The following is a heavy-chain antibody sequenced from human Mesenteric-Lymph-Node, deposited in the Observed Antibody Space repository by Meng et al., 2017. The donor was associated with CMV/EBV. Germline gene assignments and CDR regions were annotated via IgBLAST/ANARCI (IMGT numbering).Heavy chain of an antibody. Sequence: GGSLRLSCAASGFTFSNYWMQWVRQAPGKGLVCVSRINNDGRSTSYADFVKGRFTISRDNAKNTLYLQMNSLRAEDTAVYYCARSTSRYGSGRGDYYGMDVWGQGTTVTVSS. CDR1: GFTFSNYW. D-gene: IGHD3-10*01. CDR3: ARSTSRYGSGRGDYYGMDV. V-gene: IGHV3-74*01. J-gene: IGHJ6*02. CDR2: INNDGRST.